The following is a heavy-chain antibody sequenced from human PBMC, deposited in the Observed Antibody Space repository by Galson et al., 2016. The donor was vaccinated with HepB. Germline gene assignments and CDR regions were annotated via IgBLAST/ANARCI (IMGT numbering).Heavy chain of an antibody. D-gene: IGHD6-19*01. CDR1: GASITDYY. CDR2: IYYSGST. CDR3: ARREGYTSGRYWFDS. Sequence: SETLSLTCSVSGASITDYYWGWIRQPPGKGLEYIGYIYYSGSTNYNPSLRSRVTMSLDTPKKHFSLNLTSVTAADTAIYFCARREGYTSGRYWFDSWGHGIQVTVSS. J-gene: IGHJ5*01. V-gene: IGHV4-59*01.